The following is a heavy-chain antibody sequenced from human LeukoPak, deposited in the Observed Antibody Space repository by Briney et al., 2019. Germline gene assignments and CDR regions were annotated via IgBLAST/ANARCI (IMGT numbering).Heavy chain of an antibody. Sequence: SETLSLTCTVSGGSISGHYWTWVRQPPGEGLEWIGQIHYSGKADYNPSLRSRITISVDTSKNQMSLKVTSVTAADTAVYYCARLGVDYDMDVWGQGTTVTVS. CDR3: ARLGVDYDMDV. J-gene: IGHJ6*01. V-gene: IGHV4-59*11. D-gene: IGHD3-16*01. CDR1: GGSISGHY. CDR2: IHYSGKA.